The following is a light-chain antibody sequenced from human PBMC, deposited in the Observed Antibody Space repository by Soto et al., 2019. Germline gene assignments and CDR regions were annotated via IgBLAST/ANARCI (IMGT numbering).Light chain of an antibody. CDR1: SSDVGGYNY. CDR2: DVS. CDR3: SSYGSTTRV. J-gene: IGLJ3*02. Sequence: QSALTQPASVSGSPGQSITISCAGTSSDVGGYNYVSWYQLHTGKAPKLMIYDVSNRPSGVSTRFSGSKSGNTASLTIFGLQAEDEADYYCSSYGSTTRVFGGGTKLTVL. V-gene: IGLV2-14*03.